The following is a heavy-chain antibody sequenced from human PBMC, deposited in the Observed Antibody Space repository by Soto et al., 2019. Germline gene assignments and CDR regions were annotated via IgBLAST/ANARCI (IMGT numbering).Heavy chain of an antibody. D-gene: IGHD3-10*01. V-gene: IGHV4-31*03. CDR1: GHSISTGAYS. Sequence: SETLSLPCTVPGHSISTGAYSWSWLLQHQVVGLELIGHIFDIRNTQYSSSLESRVTISVDTSKNQFSIKLTSVTVADTAVYYCAREGRSAAPQAGFDLWGQGTLVTV. CDR3: AREGRSAAPQAGFDL. J-gene: IGHJ4*02. CDR2: IFDIRNT.